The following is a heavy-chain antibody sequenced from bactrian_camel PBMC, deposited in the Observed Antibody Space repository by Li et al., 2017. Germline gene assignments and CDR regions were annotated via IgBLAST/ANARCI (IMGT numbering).Heavy chain of an antibody. V-gene: IGHV3S40*01. CDR3: AARGPYCYTKLSVRDFTY. CDR1: GYTGSTHGRYY. D-gene: IGHD2*01. Sequence: VQLVESGGGSVQAGGSLRLSCSASGYTGSTHGRYYMGWFRQAPGKEREGVARIATGSGNTYYADSVKGRFSISQDNAKNTVYLQMNSLKPEDTALYYCAARGPYCYTKLSVRDFTYWGQGTQVTVS. CDR2: IATGSGNT. J-gene: IGHJ6*01.